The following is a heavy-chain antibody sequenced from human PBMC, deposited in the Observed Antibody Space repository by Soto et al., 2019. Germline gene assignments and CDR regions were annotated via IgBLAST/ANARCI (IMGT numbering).Heavy chain of an antibody. CDR3: ARGNHRWLQLWYFDL. Sequence: ASVKVSCKASGGTFSSYTISWVRQAPGQGLEWMGGIIPIFGTANYAQKFQGRVTITADESTSTAYMELSSLRSEDTAVYYCARGNHRWLQLWYFDLWGRGTPVTVSS. V-gene: IGHV1-69*13. CDR2: IIPIFGTA. J-gene: IGHJ2*01. CDR1: GGTFSSYT. D-gene: IGHD5-12*01.